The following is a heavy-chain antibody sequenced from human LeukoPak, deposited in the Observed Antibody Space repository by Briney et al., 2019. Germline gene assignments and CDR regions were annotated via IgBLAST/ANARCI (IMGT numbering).Heavy chain of an antibody. CDR2: ISASGTST. Sequence: GGSLRLSCAASGFTFSSYGMSWVRQAPGKGLEWDSAISASGTSTYYADSVKGRFTISRDNSKDTLYLQMNSLRAEDTAVYYCAKSSIFYDSSGYYVGEKYYFDYWGQGTLVTVSS. V-gene: IGHV3-23*01. CDR3: AKSSIFYDSSGYYVGEKYYFDY. CDR1: GFTFSSYG. J-gene: IGHJ4*02. D-gene: IGHD3-22*01.